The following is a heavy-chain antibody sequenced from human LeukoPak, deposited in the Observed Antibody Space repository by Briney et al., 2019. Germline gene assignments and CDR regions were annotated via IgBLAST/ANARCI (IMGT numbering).Heavy chain of an antibody. Sequence: PGRSLRLSCAASGFTFDDDAMHWVRQAPGKGLEWVSGISWNSGSIGYADSVKGRFTISRDNAKNSLYLQMNSLRAEDMALYYCAKDWGSRWYSGSRFDPWGQGTLVTVSS. V-gene: IGHV3-9*03. CDR1: GFTFDDDA. CDR3: AKDWGSRWYSGSRFDP. J-gene: IGHJ5*02. D-gene: IGHD6-13*01. CDR2: ISWNSGSI.